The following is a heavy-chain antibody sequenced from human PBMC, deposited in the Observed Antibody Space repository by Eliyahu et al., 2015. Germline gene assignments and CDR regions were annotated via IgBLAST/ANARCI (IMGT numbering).Heavy chain of an antibody. CDR1: XFTFSSXA. CDR2: ISGGGGST. D-gene: IGHD3-16*01. Sequence: EVQLXESGGGLVQPGGSLXLSCAAXXFTFSSXAMSWVRQAPGKGLEWVSAISGGGGSTYYADXVXGRFTISRDNSKNTLYLQMNSLRAEDTAVYYCAKVLTGGASGYWGQGTLVTVSS. CDR3: AKVLTGGASGY. V-gene: IGHV3-23*01. J-gene: IGHJ4*02.